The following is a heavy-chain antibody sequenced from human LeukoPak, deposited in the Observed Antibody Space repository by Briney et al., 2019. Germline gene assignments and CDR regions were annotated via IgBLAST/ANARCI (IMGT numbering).Heavy chain of an antibody. V-gene: IGHV3-21*01. CDR2: ISSSSSYI. CDR3: AREMDGGNPHDAFDI. CDR1: GFTFSSYS. J-gene: IGHJ3*02. D-gene: IGHD4-23*01. Sequence: PGGSLRLSCAASGFTFSSYSMNWVRQAPGKGREWVSSISSSSSYIYYADSVKGRFTISRDNAKNSLYLQMNSLRAEDTAVYYCAREMDGGNPHDAFDIWGQGTMVTVSS.